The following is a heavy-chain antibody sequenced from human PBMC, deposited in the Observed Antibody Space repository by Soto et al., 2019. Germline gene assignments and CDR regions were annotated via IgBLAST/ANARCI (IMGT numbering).Heavy chain of an antibody. CDR1: GGSISSFY. V-gene: IGHV4-59*01. Sequence: SETLSLTCTVSGGSISSFYWSWIRQPPGKGLEWIGYIYYTGSTNYNPSLKSRVTISVDTSMNQVALNLTSVTAADTAVYYCARKRLAVTGTFYYWGQGAPVTFAS. J-gene: IGHJ4*02. D-gene: IGHD6-19*01. CDR3: ARKRLAVTGTFYY. CDR2: IYYTGST.